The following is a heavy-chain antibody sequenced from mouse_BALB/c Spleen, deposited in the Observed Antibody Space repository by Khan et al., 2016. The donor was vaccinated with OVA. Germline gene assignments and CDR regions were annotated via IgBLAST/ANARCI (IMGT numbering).Heavy chain of an antibody. CDR1: GFSLTSYG. CDR2: IWGDGNT. CDR3: AKDRGYYAVDY. J-gene: IGHJ4*01. Sequence: VELVESGPGLVAPSQSLSITCTVSGFSLTSYGVSWVRQPPGKGLEWLGVIWGDGNTNFHSALRSRLSISKDNSKSQVFLKLNSLQTYDTATYYCAKDRGYYAVDYWGQGTSVTVAS. V-gene: IGHV2-3*01.